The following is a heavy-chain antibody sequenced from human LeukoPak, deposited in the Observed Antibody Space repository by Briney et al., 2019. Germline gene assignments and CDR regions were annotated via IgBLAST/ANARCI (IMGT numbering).Heavy chain of an antibody. V-gene: IGHV4-38-2*02. CDR1: GYSISSGYY. Sequence: SETLSLTCTVSGYSISSGYYWGWIRQPPGKGLEWIGSIYHSGSTYYNPSLKSRVTISVDTSKNQFSLKLSSVTAADTAVYYCARVLEVLYYFDYWGQGTLVTVSS. CDR2: IYHSGST. J-gene: IGHJ4*02. CDR3: ARVLEVLYYFDY. D-gene: IGHD1-1*01.